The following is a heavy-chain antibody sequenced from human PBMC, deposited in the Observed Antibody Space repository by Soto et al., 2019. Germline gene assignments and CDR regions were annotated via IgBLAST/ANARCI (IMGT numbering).Heavy chain of an antibody. J-gene: IGHJ4*02. CDR1: GGSISSSSYY. CDR2: MYYSGST. V-gene: IGHV4-39*01. D-gene: IGHD6-19*01. Sequence: PSETLSLTCTVSGGSISSSSYYWGWIRQPPGKGLEWIGSMYYSGSTYYNPSLKSRVTISGDTSKNQFSLQLNSVTPDDTAVYYCARAPIAVPGTWYLHNWGQGTLVTVSS. CDR3: ARAPIAVPGTWYLHN.